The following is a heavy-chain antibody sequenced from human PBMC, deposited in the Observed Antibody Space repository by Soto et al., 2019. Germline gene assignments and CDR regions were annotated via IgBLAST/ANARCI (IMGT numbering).Heavy chain of an antibody. V-gene: IGHV4-59*12. D-gene: IGHD2-15*01. Sequence: SETLSLTCTVSGGPFSSYYWSWIWQPPGKGLEWIGYIYYTGNTNYNPSLKSRVTMSMDTSRNQFSLKLSSVTAADTAVYYCARFNTVVVILDIWGQGTMVTVSS. J-gene: IGHJ3*02. CDR2: IYYTGNT. CDR3: ARFNTVVVILDI. CDR1: GGPFSSYY.